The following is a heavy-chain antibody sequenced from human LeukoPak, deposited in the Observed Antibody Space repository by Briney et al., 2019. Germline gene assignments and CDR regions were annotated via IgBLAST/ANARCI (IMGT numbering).Heavy chain of an antibody. CDR3: ASGGGWVFFN. CDR2: INSDGSEK. V-gene: IGHV3-7*01. D-gene: IGHD6-19*01. CDR1: GFPFTSHW. Sequence: QPGESLRLSCAASGFPFTSHWLSWFRQSPGRGLEWVAHINSDGSEKNYVDSVKGRFTISRDNARNSQFLQMNSLRAEDTAVYYCASGGGWVFFNWGQGTLVTVSS. J-gene: IGHJ4*02.